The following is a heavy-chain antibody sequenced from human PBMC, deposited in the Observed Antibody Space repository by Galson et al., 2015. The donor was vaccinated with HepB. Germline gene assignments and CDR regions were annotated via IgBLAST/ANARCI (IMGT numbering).Heavy chain of an antibody. CDR3: AREARGWSNWFDP. CDR2: IHREGSEK. V-gene: IGHV3-7*03. D-gene: IGHD6-19*01. CDR1: GFTFNDYW. J-gene: IGHJ5*02. Sequence: SLRLSCAASGFTFNDYWMSWVRQSPAERLEWVANIHREGSEKYYADSVKGRFTISRDNAKNSLYLQMNSLRAADTAVYYCAREARGWSNWFDPWGQGTLVTVSS.